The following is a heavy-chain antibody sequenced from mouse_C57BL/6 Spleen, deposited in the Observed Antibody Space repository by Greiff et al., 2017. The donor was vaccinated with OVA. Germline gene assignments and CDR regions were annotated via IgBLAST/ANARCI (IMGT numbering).Heavy chain of an antibody. CDR3: GKNDGPFAY. Sequence: ESGPGLVKPSQSLSLTCSVTGYSITSGYYWNWIRQFPGNQLEWMGYISYDGSNNYNPSLKNRTPITRDTSKNQFFLKLNSVTTEDTASYCSGKNDGPFAYWGQGTLVTVSA. CDR1: GYSITSGYY. CDR2: ISYDGSN. J-gene: IGHJ3*01. V-gene: IGHV3-6*01. D-gene: IGHD2-3*01.